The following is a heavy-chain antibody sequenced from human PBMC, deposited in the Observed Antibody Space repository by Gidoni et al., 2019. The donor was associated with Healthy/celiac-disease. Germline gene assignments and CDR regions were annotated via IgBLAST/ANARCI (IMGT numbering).Heavy chain of an antibody. CDR1: GFPFSSYA. J-gene: IGHJ4*02. CDR2: ISGSGGST. D-gene: IGHD3-22*01. Sequence: EVQLLESGGGLVQPGGSLRLSCAASGFPFSSYAMRWFRQAPGKGLEWVAAISGSGGSTYYADSVKGRFTISRGNSKNTLYLQMNSLRAEDTAVYYCAKGGLAYYYDSSGYYFDYWGQGTLVTVSS. V-gene: IGHV3-23*01. CDR3: AKGGLAYYYDSSGYYFDY.